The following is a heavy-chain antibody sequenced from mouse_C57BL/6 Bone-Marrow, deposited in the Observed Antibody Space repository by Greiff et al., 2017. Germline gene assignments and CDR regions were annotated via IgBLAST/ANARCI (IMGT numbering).Heavy chain of an antibody. CDR2: ILPSIGRT. Sequence: VQLQQSGSELRSPGSSVKLSCKDFDSEVFPIAYMSWVRQKPGHGFEWIGGILPSIGRTIYGEKFEDKATLDADTLSNTAYLELNSLTAEDSAIYYCARGEWAYYRNPFAYWGQGTLVTVSA. CDR3: ARGEWAYYRNPFAY. D-gene: IGHD2-5*01. CDR1: DSEVFPIAY. V-gene: IGHV15-2*01. J-gene: IGHJ3*01.